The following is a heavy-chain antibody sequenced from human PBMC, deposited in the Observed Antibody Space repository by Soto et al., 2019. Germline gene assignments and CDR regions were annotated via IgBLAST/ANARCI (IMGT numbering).Heavy chain of an antibody. Sequence: GGSLRLSCAASGFAFSSEWMHWVRQAPGKGLVWVSRIDPYDTGITYADSVKGRFTISRDNAKNTLYLQMNSLRAEDTAVYYCTSDTFGARDSWGQGTLVTVSS. J-gene: IGHJ4*02. CDR2: IDPYDTGI. D-gene: IGHD2-15*01. CDR3: TSDTFGARDS. CDR1: GFAFSSEW. V-gene: IGHV3-74*01.